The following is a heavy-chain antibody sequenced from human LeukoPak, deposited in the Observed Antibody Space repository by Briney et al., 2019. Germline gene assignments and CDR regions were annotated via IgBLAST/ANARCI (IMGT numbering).Heavy chain of an antibody. CDR2: ITSSSSYI. Sequence: GGSLRLSCAASGFTFSSYSLNWVRQAPGKGLEWVSSITSSSSYIYYADSVKGRFTISRDISKNTVYLQMNSLRAEDTAVYYCAKDGDSSGYYSSYYNHMDVWGKGTSVTISS. CDR3: AKDGDSSGYYSSYYNHMDV. D-gene: IGHD3-22*01. J-gene: IGHJ6*03. CDR1: GFTFSSYS. V-gene: IGHV3-21*01.